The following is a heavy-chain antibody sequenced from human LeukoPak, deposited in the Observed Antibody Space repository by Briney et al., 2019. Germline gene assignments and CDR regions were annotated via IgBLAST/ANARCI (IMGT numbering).Heavy chain of an antibody. V-gene: IGHV4-59*01. D-gene: IGHD7-27*01. J-gene: IGHJ4*02. CDR3: ARDLITGDIDYFDY. CDR1: GGSMRNYY. CDR2: IYYSGST. Sequence: KPSETLSLTCTVSGGSMRNYYWSWIRQPPGKGLEWIGYIYYSGSTNYNPSLKSRVTISVDTSKNQFSLKLSSVTAADTAVYYCARDLITGDIDYFDYWGQGTLVTVSS.